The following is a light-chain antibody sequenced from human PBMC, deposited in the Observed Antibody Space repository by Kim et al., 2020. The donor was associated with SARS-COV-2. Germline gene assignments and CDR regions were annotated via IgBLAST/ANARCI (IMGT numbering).Light chain of an antibody. Sequence: SASVGDRVTITCRASQSVGRSLAWYQQKPGKAPSLLIFKASNLEGGVPSRFSGSGSGTAFTLTISSLQPDDFATYYCQQYNSYSYTFGQGTKLEI. CDR3: QQYNSYSYT. V-gene: IGKV1-5*03. CDR2: KAS. CDR1: QSVGRS. J-gene: IGKJ2*01.